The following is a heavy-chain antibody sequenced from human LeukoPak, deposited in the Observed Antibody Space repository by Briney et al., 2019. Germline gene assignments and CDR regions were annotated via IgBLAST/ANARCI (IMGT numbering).Heavy chain of an antibody. D-gene: IGHD3-10*01. CDR2: IYRSGST. CDR1: GGSINSGSYY. CDR3: ARSEFGELLYHDY. V-gene: IGHV4-61*02. Sequence: PSETLSLTCTVSGGSINSGSYYWNWIRQPAGKGLEWIGRIYRSGSTNYNPSLKSRVTISVDTSKNQLSLKLSSVTAADTAVYYCARSEFGELLYHDYWGQGTLVTVSS. J-gene: IGHJ4*02.